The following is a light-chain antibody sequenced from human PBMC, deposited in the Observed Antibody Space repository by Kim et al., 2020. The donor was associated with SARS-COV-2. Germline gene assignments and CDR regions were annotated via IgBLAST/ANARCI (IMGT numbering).Light chain of an antibody. CDR3: QKYDSAPWT. J-gene: IGKJ1*01. V-gene: IGKV1-27*01. CDR1: KVINNY. Sequence: ASVGERVTITCRASKVINNYLGWYQQKPGKAPTVLIYGASTLHSGVPSRFSGSGAGTDFTLTISSLQPEDVGTYYCQKYDSAPWTFGHGTKVEVK. CDR2: GAS.